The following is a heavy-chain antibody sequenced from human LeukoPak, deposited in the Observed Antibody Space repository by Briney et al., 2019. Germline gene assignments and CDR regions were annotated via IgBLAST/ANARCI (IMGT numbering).Heavy chain of an antibody. CDR1: VFTLSSYE. CDR3: VRGDRYFFDF. J-gene: IGHJ4*02. CDR2: IGNTGRTI. Sequence: GWSLRLTFAASVFTLSSYEMNWVRQARGRGLEWVSYIGNTGRTIYYTDSVKGRFTISRDNAKNSLYLQMNSLRAEDTAIYYCVRGDRYFFDFWGQGTLVTVSS. V-gene: IGHV3-48*03.